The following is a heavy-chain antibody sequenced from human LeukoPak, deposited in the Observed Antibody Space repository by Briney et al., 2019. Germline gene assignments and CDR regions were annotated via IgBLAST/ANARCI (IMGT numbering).Heavy chain of an antibody. V-gene: IGHV4-34*01. D-gene: IGHD3-22*01. CDR3: ARRESYYYDSSGYWRY. CDR1: GGSFSGYY. CDR2: INHSGST. Sequence: SETLSLTCAVYGGSFSGYYWGWIRQPPGKGLEWIGEINHSGSTNNNPSLKSRVTISVDTSKNQFSLKLSSVTATDTAVYYCARRESYYYDSSGYWRYWGQGTLVTVSS. J-gene: IGHJ4*02.